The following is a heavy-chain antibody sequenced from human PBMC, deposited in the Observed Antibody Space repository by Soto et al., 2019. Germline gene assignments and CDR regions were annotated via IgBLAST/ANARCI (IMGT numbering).Heavy chain of an antibody. D-gene: IGHD3-22*01. CDR3: AKDHPSRYYYDSSGYYFPGHFDY. CDR1: GFTFSSYA. V-gene: IGHV3-23*01. CDR2: ISGSGGST. Sequence: GGSLRLSCAASGFTFSSYAMSWVRQAPGKXLEWVSAISGSGGSTYYADSVKGRFTISRDNSKNTLYLQMNSLRAEDTAVYYCAKDHPSRYYYDSSGYYFPGHFDYWGHGTLVTVSS. J-gene: IGHJ4*01.